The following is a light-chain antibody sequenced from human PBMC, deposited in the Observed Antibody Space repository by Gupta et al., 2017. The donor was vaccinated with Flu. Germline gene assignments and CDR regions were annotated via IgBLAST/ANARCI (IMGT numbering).Light chain of an antibody. CDR3: QVWDSSSDHWV. J-gene: IGLJ3*02. CDR1: NIGTKA. V-gene: IGLV3-21*02. Sequence: GQTARITCGGDNIGTKAVHGYQQKPGQAPVLVVYDDSNRPSGIPERFSGSNSGNTATLTISRVEAGDEADYYCQVWDSSSDHWVFGGGTKLTVL. CDR2: DDS.